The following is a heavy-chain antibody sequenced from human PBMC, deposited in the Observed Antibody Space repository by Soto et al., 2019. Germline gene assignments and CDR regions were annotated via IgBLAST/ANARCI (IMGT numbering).Heavy chain of an antibody. CDR2: IYHSGST. V-gene: IGHV4-30-2*01. CDR3: ARDLEYSSSS. Sequence: SETLSLTCAVSGGSISSGGYSWSWIRQPPGKGLEWIGYIYHSGSTYYNPSLKSRVTISVDRSKNQFSLKLSSVTAADTAVYYCARDLEYSSSSWGQGTLVTVSS. CDR1: GGSISSGGYS. J-gene: IGHJ4*02. D-gene: IGHD6-6*01.